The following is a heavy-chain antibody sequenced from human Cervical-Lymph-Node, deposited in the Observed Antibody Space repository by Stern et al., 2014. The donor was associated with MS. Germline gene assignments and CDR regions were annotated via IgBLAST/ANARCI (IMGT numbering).Heavy chain of an antibody. J-gene: IGHJ5*02. CDR1: GYTFTSYA. CDR2: INTANGDT. CDR3: GRGQQSFDP. Sequence: QVQLMQSGAEVKKPGASVKVSCKASGYTFTSYAIHWVRQAPGQRLEWMGRINTANGDTYYSEKFQGRVTFTRDTSANTAYMELFSLTSEDTTVYYCGRGQQSFDPWGQGTLVTVPA. D-gene: IGHD6-13*01. V-gene: IGHV1-3*04.